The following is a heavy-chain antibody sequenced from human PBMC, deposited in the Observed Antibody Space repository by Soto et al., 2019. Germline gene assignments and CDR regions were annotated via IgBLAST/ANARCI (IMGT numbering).Heavy chain of an antibody. J-gene: IGHJ4*02. CDR1: GGSSSGHY. CDR3: ARGGTYRDFWGGDD. CDR2: INHSGST. V-gene: IGHV4-34*02. D-gene: IGHD3-3*01. Sequence: QVQLQQWGAGLLRPSETLSLTCAVYGGSSSGHYCSWIRQPPGKGLGWVGEINHSGSTNYNPSLKSRVTISGDTSKNQFSLRLSSVTAADTAVYYCARGGTYRDFWGGDDCGQGILVTVSS.